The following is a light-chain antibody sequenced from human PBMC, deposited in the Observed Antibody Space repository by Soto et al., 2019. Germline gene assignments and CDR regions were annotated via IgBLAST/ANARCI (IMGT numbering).Light chain of an antibody. J-gene: IGKJ3*01. CDR3: QKSDHLPL. V-gene: IGKV1-33*01. CDR2: DAS. Sequence: DIQMTQSPHSLSASVGDRVTITCQASQDIGNSLNWFQHKPGKAPNLVIYDASNLEIGVPSRFSVSGSGTDFTFTISSLRPEDIATYYCQKSDHLPLFGPGTKVESK. CDR1: QDIGNS.